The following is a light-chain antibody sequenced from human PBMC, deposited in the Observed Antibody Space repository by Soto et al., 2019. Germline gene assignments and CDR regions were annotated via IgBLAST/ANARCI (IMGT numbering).Light chain of an antibody. CDR2: DAS. Sequence: IVMSPSPTNPSWAPGERGPLFRRASQSVSSNLAWYQQKPGQAPRLLIYDASNRATGIPDRFSGGGSGTDFTLTISRLEPEDFAVYYCQQFSSYPLTFGGGTKVDIK. CDR1: QSVSSN. V-gene: IGKV3-20*01. CDR3: QQFSSYPLT. J-gene: IGKJ4*01.